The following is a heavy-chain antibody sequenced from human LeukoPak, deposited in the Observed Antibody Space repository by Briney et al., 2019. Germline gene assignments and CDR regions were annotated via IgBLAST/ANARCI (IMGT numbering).Heavy chain of an antibody. J-gene: IGHJ4*02. CDR2: IKSKTDGGTT. Sequence: PGGSLRLSCAASGFTFSSYEMNWVRQAPGKGLEWVGRIKSKTDGGTTDYAAPVKGRFTISRDDSKNTLYLQMNSLKTEDTAVYYCTSHVLNYDFWSGYYQTYYFDYWGQGTLVTVSS. V-gene: IGHV3-15*01. CDR1: GFTFSSYE. CDR3: TSHVLNYDFWSGYYQTYYFDY. D-gene: IGHD3-3*01.